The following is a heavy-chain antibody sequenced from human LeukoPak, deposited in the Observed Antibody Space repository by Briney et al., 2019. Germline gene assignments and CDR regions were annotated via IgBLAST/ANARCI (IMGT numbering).Heavy chain of an antibody. J-gene: IGHJ1*01. CDR2: VKQDGTEK. V-gene: IGHV3-7*01. Sequence: GGSLGLSCVASGFMFGRDWISWVRQAPGKGLEWVACVKQDGTEKNYVVSVWGRFTVSVDNGKNSLYLQMNILRAEDTAKYYCATLDSTKSVLWGRGTAVIVSS. CDR3: ATLDSTKSVL. CDR1: GFMFGRDW. D-gene: IGHD2-2*01.